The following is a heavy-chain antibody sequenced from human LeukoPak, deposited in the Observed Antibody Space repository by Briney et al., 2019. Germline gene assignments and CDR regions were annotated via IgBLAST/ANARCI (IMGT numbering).Heavy chain of an antibody. CDR2: ISYDGSNK. J-gene: IGHJ5*02. CDR3: ARDAGYYGSGSYYP. V-gene: IGHV3-30*03. D-gene: IGHD3-10*01. Sequence: GGSLRLSCAASGFTFSNYGMHWVRQAPGKGLEWVAVISYDGSNKYYADSVKGRFTISRDNAKNSLYLQMNSLRAEDTAVYYCARDAGYYGSGSYYPWGQGTLVTVSS. CDR1: GFTFSNYG.